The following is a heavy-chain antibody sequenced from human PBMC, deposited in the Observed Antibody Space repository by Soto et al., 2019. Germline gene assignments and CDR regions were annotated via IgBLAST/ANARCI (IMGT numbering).Heavy chain of an antibody. V-gene: IGHV1-18*01. Sequence: QVQLVQSGAEVKKPGASVKVSCKASDYTFTSYGISWVRQAPGQGLEWMGCISAYNGNKKNAQKLQGRVTITTDTSTSTAYMELTSLRSDDTAVYYCARDSPPVDYWGQGTLVTVSS. CDR3: ARDSPPVDY. CDR2: ISAYNGNK. CDR1: DYTFTSYG. J-gene: IGHJ4*02.